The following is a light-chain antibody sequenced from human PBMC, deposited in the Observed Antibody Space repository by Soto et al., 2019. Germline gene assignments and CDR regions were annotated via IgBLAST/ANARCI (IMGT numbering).Light chain of an antibody. J-gene: IGKJ5*01. Sequence: EIEMTQSPGTLSLSAGERATLSCRASQSVSSRLAWYQQKPGQAPRLLISGASSSATGIPDRFSGSGSGTDFTLTISRLEPEDFALYYCQHYVERSPITFGQGTRLEIK. V-gene: IGKV3-20*01. CDR1: QSVSSR. CDR3: QHYVERSPIT. CDR2: GAS.